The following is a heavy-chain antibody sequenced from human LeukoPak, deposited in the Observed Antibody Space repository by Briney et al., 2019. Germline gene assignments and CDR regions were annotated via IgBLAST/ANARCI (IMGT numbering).Heavy chain of an antibody. D-gene: IGHD3-9*01. CDR3: ARVRRYWFDP. J-gene: IGHJ5*02. V-gene: IGHV4-39*07. CDR2: IYYSGST. CDR1: GGSISSCSYY. Sequence: SETLSLTCTVSGGSISSCSYYWGWIRQPPGKGLEWIGSIYYSGSTYYNPSLKSRVTISVDTSKNQFSLKLSSVTAADTAVYYCARVRRYWFDPWGQGTLVTVSS.